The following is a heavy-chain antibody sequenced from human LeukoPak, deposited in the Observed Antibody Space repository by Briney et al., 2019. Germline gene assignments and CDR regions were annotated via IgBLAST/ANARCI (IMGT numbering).Heavy chain of an antibody. CDR2: IYYSGST. D-gene: IGHD1-26*01. J-gene: IGHJ4*02. CDR3: ARAQYSGSCLDY. V-gene: IGHV4-59*12. CDR1: GGSINNYL. Sequence: SETLSLTCTVSGGSINNYLWTWMRQPPGKGLEWIGQIYYSGSTNYNPSLKSRVTISVDTSKNQFSLKVSSVSAADTAVYYCARAQYSGSCLDYWGEGTLVTVSS.